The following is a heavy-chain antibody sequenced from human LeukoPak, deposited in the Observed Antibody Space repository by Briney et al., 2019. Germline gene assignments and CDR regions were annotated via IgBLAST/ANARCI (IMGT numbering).Heavy chain of an antibody. CDR3: ARGIGNLTGYYRESWFDP. V-gene: IGHV4-38-2*02. Sequence: SETLSLTCTVSGYSISSGYYWGWIRQPPGKGLEWIGSIYHSGSTYYNPSLKSRVTISVDTSKNQFSLKLSSVTAADTAVYYCARGIGNLTGYYRESWFDPWGQGTLVTVSS. J-gene: IGHJ5*02. CDR2: IYHSGST. CDR1: GYSISSGYY. D-gene: IGHD3-9*01.